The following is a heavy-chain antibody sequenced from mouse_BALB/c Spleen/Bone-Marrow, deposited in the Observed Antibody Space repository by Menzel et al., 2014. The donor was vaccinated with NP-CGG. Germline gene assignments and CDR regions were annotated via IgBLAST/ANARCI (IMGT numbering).Heavy chain of an antibody. D-gene: IGHD5-2*01. Sequence: EVNVVESGGGLVQPGGSRKLSCAASGFTFSTFGMHWVRQAPEKRLEWVAYXSSGSNNIYYADTVKGRFTISRDNPKNXLFXQMTSLRSEDXAMXYCVRRGIIXXXXXXXXDYWGQGTSVTVSS. V-gene: IGHV5-17*02. CDR2: XSSGSNNI. CDR1: GFTFSTFG. J-gene: IGHJ4*01. CDR3: VRRGIIXXXXXXXXDY.